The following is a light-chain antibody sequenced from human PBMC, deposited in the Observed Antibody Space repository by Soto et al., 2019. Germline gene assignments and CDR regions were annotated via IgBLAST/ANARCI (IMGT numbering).Light chain of an antibody. CDR2: GPS. CDR1: QSVSSN. V-gene: IGKV3-15*01. J-gene: IGKJ5*01. Sequence: EIVMPQYPATLPVSPGERATLSCKASQSVSSNLAWYQKKPGQAPRLLIYGPSTRATGIPDRFSGSVSGTEVTLTISSLQVVDFADYYCQHYNIWPPITFGQGTRLEI. CDR3: QHYNIWPPIT.